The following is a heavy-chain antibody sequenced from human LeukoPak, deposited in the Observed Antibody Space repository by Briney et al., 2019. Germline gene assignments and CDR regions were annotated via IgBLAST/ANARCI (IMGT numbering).Heavy chain of an antibody. D-gene: IGHD3-3*01. CDR2: ISSASSTI. J-gene: IGHJ3*02. Sequence: PGGSLRLSCAVSGFTFRSYSINWVRQAPGKGLEWISFISSASSTIYYADSVKGRFTISRDNAKNSLYLQMSSLRVEDTAVYYCARACGTITCHTSGWYAFDIWGQGTVVTVSS. CDR1: GFTFRSYS. CDR3: ARACGTITCHTSGWYAFDI. V-gene: IGHV3-48*01.